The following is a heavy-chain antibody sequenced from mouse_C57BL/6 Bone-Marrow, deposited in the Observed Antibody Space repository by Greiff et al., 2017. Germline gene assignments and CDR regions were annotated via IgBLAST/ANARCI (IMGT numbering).Heavy chain of an antibody. J-gene: IGHJ3*01. Sequence: QVQLQQPGAELVMPGASVKLSCKASGYTFTSYWMHWVKQRPGQGLEWMGEIDPSDSYTNYNQTFKGKSTLTVDKSSRTAYMQLSSLTSEDSAVYCCASPRYYGNYFAYWGQGTLVTVSA. D-gene: IGHD2-1*01. CDR1: GYTFTSYW. V-gene: IGHV1-69*01. CDR2: IDPSDSYT. CDR3: ASPRYYGNYFAY.